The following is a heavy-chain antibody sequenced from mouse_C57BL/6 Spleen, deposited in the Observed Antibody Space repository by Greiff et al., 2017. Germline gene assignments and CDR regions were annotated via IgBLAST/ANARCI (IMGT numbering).Heavy chain of an antibody. CDR3: ARERGSSMDY. Sequence: EVQGVESGGDLVKPGGSLKLSCAASGFTFSSYGMSWVRQTPDKRLEWVATISSGGSYTYYPDSVKGRFTISRDNAKNTLYLQMSSLKSEDTAMYYCARERGSSMDYWGQGTSVTVSS. V-gene: IGHV5-6*01. J-gene: IGHJ4*01. CDR2: ISSGGSYT. CDR1: GFTFSSYG.